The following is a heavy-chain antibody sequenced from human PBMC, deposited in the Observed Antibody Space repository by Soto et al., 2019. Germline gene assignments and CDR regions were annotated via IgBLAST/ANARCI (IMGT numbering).Heavy chain of an antibody. V-gene: IGHV4-31*02. D-gene: IGHD3-10*02. CDR2: IYYSANT. CDR3: ALSGGNSYYYGMDV. Sequence: QVQLQESGPGLVKPSQTLSLTCSVSGGSISSGGYYWSWIRQPPGKGLEWIGYIYYSANTHYNPSLKGRVSISADTSKNQFSLNLSSVTAADTAVYYCALSGGNSYYYGMDVWGQGTTVTVSS. CDR1: GGSISSGGYY. J-gene: IGHJ6*02.